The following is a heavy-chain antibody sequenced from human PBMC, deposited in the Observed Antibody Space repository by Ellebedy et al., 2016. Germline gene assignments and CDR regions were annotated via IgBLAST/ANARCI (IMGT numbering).Heavy chain of an antibody. CDR1: GLTFRDFF. CDR2: ISADGATT. Sequence: GGSLRLXXVVSGLTFRDFFMSWVRQAPGGGLEWVSTISADGATTFYADSVKGRFTISRDNSRYMLFLQMDSLRAADTAVYYCYYGHYSGSWGQGTLVKVSS. J-gene: IGHJ4*02. V-gene: IGHV3-23*01. CDR3: YYGHYSGS. D-gene: IGHD4-17*01.